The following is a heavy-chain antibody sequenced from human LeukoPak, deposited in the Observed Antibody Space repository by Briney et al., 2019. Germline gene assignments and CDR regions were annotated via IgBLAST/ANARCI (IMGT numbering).Heavy chain of an antibody. Sequence: GGSLSRSGAASGFTVSSNYMSWLRPAPGQGLEGVSVIYSGGRTYYADSVKGRFTFSRDNSKNTLYLQMNSLRAEDTAVYYCARESNSGYYLSYWGQGTLVTVSS. V-gene: IGHV3-66*01. CDR2: IYSGGRT. D-gene: IGHD3-22*01. CDR3: ARESNSGYYLSY. CDR1: GFTVSSNY. J-gene: IGHJ4*02.